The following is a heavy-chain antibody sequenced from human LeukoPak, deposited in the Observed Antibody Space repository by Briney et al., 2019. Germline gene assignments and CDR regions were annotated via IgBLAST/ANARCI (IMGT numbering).Heavy chain of an antibody. CDR1: GFTFSSYA. CDR3: ARDHGSSWPDY. Sequence: QPGRSLRLSCAASGFTFSSYAVHWVRQAPGKGLEWVAVISYDGSNKYYADSVKGRFTISRDNSKNTLYLQMNSLRAEDTAVYYCARDHGSSWPDYWGQGTLVTVSS. J-gene: IGHJ4*02. CDR2: ISYDGSNK. V-gene: IGHV3-30-3*01. D-gene: IGHD6-13*01.